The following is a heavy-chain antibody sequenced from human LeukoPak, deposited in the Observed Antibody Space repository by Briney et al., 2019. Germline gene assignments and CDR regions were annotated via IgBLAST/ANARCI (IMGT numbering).Heavy chain of an antibody. D-gene: IGHD5-18*01. J-gene: IGHJ3*02. CDR3: ARSRSGYSYDHAAFEI. CDR1: GGSISTYY. V-gene: IGHV4-59*01. CDR2: IDYRGST. Sequence: PSGTLSLTCTVSGGSISTYYWSWIRQPPGKGLEWIAYIDYRGSTTYNPSLRSRVTISVDTSRNQFSLKLSSVTAADTAVYYCARSRSGYSYDHAAFEIWGQGTVVTVSS.